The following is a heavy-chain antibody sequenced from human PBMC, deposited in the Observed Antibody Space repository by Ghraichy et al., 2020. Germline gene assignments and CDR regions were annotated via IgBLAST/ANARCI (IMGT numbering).Heavy chain of an antibody. CDR1: GFTFSSYW. D-gene: IGHD3-10*01. V-gene: IGHV3-7*01. CDR2: IKGDGSEK. J-gene: IGHJ4*02. Sequence: GGSLRLSCGASGFTFSSYWMSWVRQAPGKGLEWVAKIKGDGSEKHYLDSVKGRFTISRDNAKNSLYLQMNNLRAEDTAVYYCARIIGSRFDNWGQGTLVTVSS. CDR3: ARIIGSRFDN.